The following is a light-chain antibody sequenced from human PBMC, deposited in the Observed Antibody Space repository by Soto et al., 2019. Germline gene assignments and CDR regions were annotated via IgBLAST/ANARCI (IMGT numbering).Light chain of an antibody. V-gene: IGKV4-1*01. Sequence: DIVMTQSPDSLAVSLGERATINCKSSQSVLYNSNNKNYLAWYQQKPGQPPKLLIYWASTRESGVPDRFSGSGSETDFTLTISSLQAEDVAAYYCQQYYSTPDTFGQGTKLEIK. J-gene: IGKJ2*01. CDR2: WAS. CDR3: QQYYSTPDT. CDR1: QSVLYNSNNKNY.